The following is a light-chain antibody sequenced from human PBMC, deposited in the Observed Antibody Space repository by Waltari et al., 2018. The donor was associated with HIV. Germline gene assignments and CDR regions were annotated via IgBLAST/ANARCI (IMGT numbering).Light chain of an antibody. J-gene: IGKJ3*01. Sequence: EIVLTQSPATLSLSPGERATLSCRASQSVSSYLAWYQQKPGQAPRLLTYDASNRATGIPARFSGSGSGTDFTLIISSLEPEDFAVYYCQQRSNWVTFGPGTKVDIK. CDR1: QSVSSY. CDR3: QQRSNWVT. CDR2: DAS. V-gene: IGKV3-11*01.